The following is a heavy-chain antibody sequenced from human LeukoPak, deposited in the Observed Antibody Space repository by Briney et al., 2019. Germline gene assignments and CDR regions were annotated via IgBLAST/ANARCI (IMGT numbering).Heavy chain of an antibody. Sequence: PSETLSLTCVVYGRSFSGDYWSCIRQPPGRGLEWIGEINHSGRTNYNPSLKSRVTISVDTSKNQFSLKLSSVTAADTAVYYCARERFGELSHFDYWGPGTLVTVSS. J-gene: IGHJ4*02. CDR1: GRSFSGDY. CDR2: INHSGRT. D-gene: IGHD3-10*01. CDR3: ARERFGELSHFDY. V-gene: IGHV4-34*01.